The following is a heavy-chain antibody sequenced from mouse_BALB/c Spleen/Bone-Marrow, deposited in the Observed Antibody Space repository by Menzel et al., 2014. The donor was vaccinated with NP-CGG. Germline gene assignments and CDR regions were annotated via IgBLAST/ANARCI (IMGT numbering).Heavy chain of an antibody. CDR2: ISSGGNYT. CDR3: VRAYGSSYAMDY. D-gene: IGHD1-1*01. Sequence: VQLQQPGGGLVKPGGSLKLSCAASGFTFSSYAMSWVRQSPEKRLEWVAEISSGGNYTYYPDTVTGRFTISRDNAKNILYLEMSSLRPDDTAMYYCVRAYGSSYAMDYWGQGTSVTVSS. CDR1: GFTFSSYA. J-gene: IGHJ4*01. V-gene: IGHV5-9-4*01.